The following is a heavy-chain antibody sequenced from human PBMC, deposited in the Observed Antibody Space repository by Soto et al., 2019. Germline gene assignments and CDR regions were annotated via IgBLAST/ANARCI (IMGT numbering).Heavy chain of an antibody. Sequence: QLHLVQSGAEVKKAGSSVKVSCKASGGTVSSYAITWVRQAPGKGLEWMGVFIPIFVSAHYAPKFQGRITITADESTSTDYMELSGITAEDTAIYYCARDVSSDTTGFRGYDLWGQGTQVTVSS. CDR1: GGTVSSYA. CDR3: ARDVSSDTTGFRGYDL. CDR2: FIPIFVSA. V-gene: IGHV1-69*01. D-gene: IGHD3-10*01. J-gene: IGHJ4*02.